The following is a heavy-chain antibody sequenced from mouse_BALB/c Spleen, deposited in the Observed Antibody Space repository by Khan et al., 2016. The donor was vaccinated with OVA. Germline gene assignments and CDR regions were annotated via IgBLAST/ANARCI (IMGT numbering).Heavy chain of an antibody. CDR1: GYSITSAYA. V-gene: IGHV3-2*02. Sequence: EVELVESGPGLVKPSQSLSLTCTVTGYSITSAYAWSWIRQFPGNKLEWMGYISYSGSTSYNPSLKSRISITRDTSKNQFFLQLKSVTTEDTATYYCARQNYYGYAMDDWGQGTSVTVSS. CDR3: ARQNYYGYAMDD. CDR2: ISYSGST. D-gene: IGHD1-1*01. J-gene: IGHJ4*01.